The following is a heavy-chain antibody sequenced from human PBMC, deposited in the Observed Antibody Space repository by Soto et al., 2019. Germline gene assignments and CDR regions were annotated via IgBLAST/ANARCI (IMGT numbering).Heavy chain of an antibody. CDR1: GFTFSSYA. V-gene: IGHV3-23*01. CDR2: ISGSGGST. Sequence: GGSLRLSCAASGFTFSSYAMSWVRQAPGKGLEWVSAISGSGGSTYYADSVKGRFTISRDNSKNTLYLQMNSLRAEDTAVYYCAKDRTLRSGYYTFDYWGQGTLVTVSS. D-gene: IGHD3-22*01. J-gene: IGHJ4*02. CDR3: AKDRTLRSGYYTFDY.